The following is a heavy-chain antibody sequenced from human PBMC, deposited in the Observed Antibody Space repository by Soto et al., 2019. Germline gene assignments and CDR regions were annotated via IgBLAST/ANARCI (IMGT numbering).Heavy chain of an antibody. V-gene: IGHV3-74*01. CDR1: GLIFSNYK. CDR3: ARVFYYDILTGKSYNMDV. Sequence: GGSLRLSCAASGLIFSNYKMHWVRQAPGKGLVWVSRISTDGSVTDYADSVKGRFTVSRDNAKNMLYLQMNSLRAEDTTVYYCARVFYYDILTGKSYNMDVWGQGTTVTVSS. CDR2: ISTDGSVT. D-gene: IGHD3-9*01. J-gene: IGHJ6*02.